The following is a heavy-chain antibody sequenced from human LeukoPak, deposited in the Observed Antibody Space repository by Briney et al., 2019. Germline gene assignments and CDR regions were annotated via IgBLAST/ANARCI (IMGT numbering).Heavy chain of an antibody. CDR1: GGTFSSYA. D-gene: IGHD3-3*01. V-gene: IGHV1-69*04. J-gene: IGHJ3*02. CDR3: ARDNVLRSADAFDI. CDR2: IIPILGIA. Sequence: VASVKVSCKASGGTFSSYAISWVRQAPGQGLEWMGRIIPILGIANYAQKFQGRVTITADKSTSTAYMELSSLRSDDTAVYYCARDNVLRSADAFDIWGQGTMVTVSS.